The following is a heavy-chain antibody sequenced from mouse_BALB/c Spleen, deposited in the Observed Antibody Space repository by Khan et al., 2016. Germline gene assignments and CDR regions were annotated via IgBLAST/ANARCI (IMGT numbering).Heavy chain of an antibody. J-gene: IGHJ4*01. V-gene: IGHV1-77*01. CDR1: GYTFTDYY. CDR2: IYPGSGNS. D-gene: IGHD1-1*01. CDR3: AKGGRTDYYGMDC. Sequence: QVQLQQSGAELARPGASVKLSCKASGYTFTDYYINWVKQRTGQGLEWMGEIYPGSGNSYYNEKFKGRAILTADKSSSTAYMQLSILTSEDSAVYCCAKGGRTDYYGMDCWGRGTSVTVSS.